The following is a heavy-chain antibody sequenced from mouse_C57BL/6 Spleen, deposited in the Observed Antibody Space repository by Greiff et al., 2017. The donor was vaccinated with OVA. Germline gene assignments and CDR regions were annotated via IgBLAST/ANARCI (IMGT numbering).Heavy chain of an antibody. J-gene: IGHJ4*01. V-gene: IGHV3-6*01. D-gene: IGHD4-1*01. Sequence: VQLQQSGPGLVKPSQSLSLTCSVTGYSITSGYYWNWIRQFPGNKLEWMGYISYDGSNNYNPSLKNRISITRDTSKNQFFLKLNSVTTEDTATYYCARGANWDLWGQGTSVTVSS. CDR3: ARGANWDL. CDR2: ISYDGSN. CDR1: GYSITSGYY.